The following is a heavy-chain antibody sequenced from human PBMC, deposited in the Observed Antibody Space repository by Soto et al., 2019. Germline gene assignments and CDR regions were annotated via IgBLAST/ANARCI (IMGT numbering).Heavy chain of an antibody. CDR1: GDSVSSNSAA. D-gene: IGHD3-10*01. J-gene: IGHJ6*02. CDR3: AGVTWFRGLDV. CDR2: TYYKSKWNN. Sequence: SQTLSLTCAISGDSVSSNSAAWIWIRQSPSRGLEWLGRTYYKSKWNNDYALSVKSRITISPDTSQNLFSLDLGSVTPEDTAVYYCAGVTWFRGLDVWGQGTPVTVSS. V-gene: IGHV6-1*01.